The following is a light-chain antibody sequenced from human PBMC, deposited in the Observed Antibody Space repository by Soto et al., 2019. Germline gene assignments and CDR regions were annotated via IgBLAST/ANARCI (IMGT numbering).Light chain of an antibody. CDR2: DVS. J-gene: IGLJ1*01. Sequence: QSALTQPRSVSGSPGQSVTISCTGTSXDVAIYNYISWYQQHPGEAPKLMIHDVSERPSGVPDRFSGSKSGNTASLTISGLQAEDEADYYCCSYAGRYTFARNVFGTGTKVTVL. CDR3: CSYAGRYTFARNV. CDR1: SXDVAIYNY. V-gene: IGLV2-11*01.